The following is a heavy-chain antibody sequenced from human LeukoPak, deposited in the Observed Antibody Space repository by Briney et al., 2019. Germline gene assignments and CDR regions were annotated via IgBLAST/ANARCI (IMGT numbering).Heavy chain of an antibody. CDR2: IYTSGST. V-gene: IGHV4-61*02. J-gene: IGHJ2*01. D-gene: IGHD1-26*01. CDR1: SGSISSGSYY. CDR3: ARGRWELLRNWYFDL. Sequence: SQTLSLTCTVSSGSISSGSYYWGWIRQPAGKGLEWIGRIYTSGSTNYNPSLKSRVTISVDTSKNQFSLKLSSVTAADTAVYYCARGRWELLRNWYFDLWGRGTLVTVSS.